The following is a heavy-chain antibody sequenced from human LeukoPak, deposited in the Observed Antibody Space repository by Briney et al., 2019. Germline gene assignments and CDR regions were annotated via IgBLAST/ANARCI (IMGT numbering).Heavy chain of an antibody. CDR2: IYYSGST. CDR3: ASRRAVAAYYYYYMDV. V-gene: IGHV4-39*01. Sequence: PSETLSLTCTVSGGSISSSSYYWGWIRQPPGKGLEWIGSIYYSGSTYYNPSLKSRVTIFVDTSKNQFSLKLSSVTAADTAVYYCASRRAVAAYYYYYMDVWGKGTTVTVSS. CDR1: GGSISSSSYY. D-gene: IGHD6-19*01. J-gene: IGHJ6*03.